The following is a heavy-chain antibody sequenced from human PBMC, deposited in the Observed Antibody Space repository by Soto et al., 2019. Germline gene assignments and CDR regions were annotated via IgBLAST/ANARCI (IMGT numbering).Heavy chain of an antibody. D-gene: IGHD4-17*01. J-gene: IGHJ6*03. CDR1: GFTFSSYA. CDR3: AKAPYGDYAATPLRYYYMDV. V-gene: IGHV3-23*01. Sequence: GGSLRLSCAASGFTFSSYAMSWVRQAPGKGLEWVSAISGSGGSTYYADSVKGRFTISRDNSKNTLYLQMNSLRAEDTAVYYCAKAPYGDYAATPLRYYYMDVWGKGTTVTVSS. CDR2: ISGSGGST.